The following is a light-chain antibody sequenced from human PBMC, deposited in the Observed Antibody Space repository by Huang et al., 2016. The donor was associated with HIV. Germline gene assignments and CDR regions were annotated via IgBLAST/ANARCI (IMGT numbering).Light chain of an antibody. CDR2: GAS. CDR1: QSVTYN. Sequence: EIVMTQSPATLSVSPGERATLSCRASQSVTYNLAWDQQKPGQAPRLLIFGASTRAAGVPVRFSGSGSGTEFTLTISGLQSEDFAVYYCQHYNHWPPLTFGGGTKVEI. CDR3: QHYNHWPPLT. J-gene: IGKJ4*01. V-gene: IGKV3-15*01.